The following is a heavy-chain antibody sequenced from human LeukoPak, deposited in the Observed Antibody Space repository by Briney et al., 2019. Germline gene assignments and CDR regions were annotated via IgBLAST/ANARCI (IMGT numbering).Heavy chain of an antibody. V-gene: IGHV4-59*08. CDR1: GGSISSYY. CDR3: ASTTRGYGSGSYLFDY. CDR2: IYYSGST. Sequence: SETLSLTCTVSGGSISSYYWSWIRQPPGKGLEWIGHIYYSGSTNYNPSLKSRVTISVDTSKNQFSLKLSSVTAADTAVYYCASTTRGYGSGSYLFDYWGQGTLVTVSS. J-gene: IGHJ4*02. D-gene: IGHD3-10*01.